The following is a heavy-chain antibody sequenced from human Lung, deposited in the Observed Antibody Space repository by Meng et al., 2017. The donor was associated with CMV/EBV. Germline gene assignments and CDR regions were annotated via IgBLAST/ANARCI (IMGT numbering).Heavy chain of an antibody. J-gene: IGHJ3*02. CDR2: IYYSGST. V-gene: IGHV4-30-4*08. CDR1: GGSISSGDYY. Sequence: SETXSLTCTVSGGSISSGDYYWSWIRQPPGKGLEWIGYIYYSGSTYYNPSLKSRVTISVDTSKNQFSLKLSSVTAADTAVYYCARVKPASRGAFDIWGQGTMVTVSS. CDR3: ARVKPASRGAFDI. D-gene: IGHD2-2*01.